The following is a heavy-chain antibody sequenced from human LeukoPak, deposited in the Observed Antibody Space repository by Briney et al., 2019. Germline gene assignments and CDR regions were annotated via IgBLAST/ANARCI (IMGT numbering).Heavy chain of an antibody. Sequence: ASVKVSCKASGYTFTTHDISWVRQAPGQGLEWMGGIIPIFGTANYAQKFQGRVTITADESTSTAYMELSSLRSEDTAVYYCAGGIQLWSPWGQGTLVTVSS. D-gene: IGHD5-18*01. CDR1: GYTFTTHD. CDR2: IIPIFGTA. V-gene: IGHV1-69*13. J-gene: IGHJ5*02. CDR3: AGGIQLWSP.